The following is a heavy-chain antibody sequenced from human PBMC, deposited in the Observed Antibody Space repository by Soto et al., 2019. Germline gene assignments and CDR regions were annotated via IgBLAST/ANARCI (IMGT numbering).Heavy chain of an antibody. J-gene: IGHJ6*02. CDR3: ESYSLYGMDV. V-gene: IGHV4-30-4*02. CDR1: GGSISSGYYY. Sequence: PSETLSLTCSVSGGSISSGYYYWSWIRQPPGKGLEWIGNIYYSGNTYYNPSLKSRLIISIDTSKNQFSLKVGPVTAADKAVYYCESYSLYGMDVWGQGTTVTVSS. CDR2: IYYSGNT. D-gene: IGHD3-10*01.